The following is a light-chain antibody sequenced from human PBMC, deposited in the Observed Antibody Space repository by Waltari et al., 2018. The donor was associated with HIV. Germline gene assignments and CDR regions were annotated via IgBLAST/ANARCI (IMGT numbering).Light chain of an antibody. J-gene: IGLJ1*01. Sequence: QSALTQPASVSGSLGQSINISCSGLSSDLGHSHFVSWYQQHPDTVPRVIIYDVNNRPAGFSSRFSGSKSGATASLTISGLQAEDEAVYYCASHSTYTLLYVFGSGTELTVL. CDR2: DVN. V-gene: IGLV2-14*03. CDR1: SSDLGHSHF. CDR3: ASHSTYTLLYV.